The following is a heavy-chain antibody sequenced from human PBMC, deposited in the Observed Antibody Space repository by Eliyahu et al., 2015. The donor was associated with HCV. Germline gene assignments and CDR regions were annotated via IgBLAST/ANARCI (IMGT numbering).Heavy chain of an antibody. CDR1: GFPFDSYG. J-gene: IGHJ4*02. CDR3: TEETGDS. D-gene: IGHD3-9*01. CDR2: ISWNSDYI. V-gene: IGHV3-9*01. Sequence: EVQLVESGGGLVQPGRSLRLSCAASGFPFDSYGMHWVRQVPGKGLEWVSGISWNSDYIAYADSVKGRFTISRDNAKNSLFLQMNSLRSEDTALYYCTEETGDSWGQGTLVTVSS.